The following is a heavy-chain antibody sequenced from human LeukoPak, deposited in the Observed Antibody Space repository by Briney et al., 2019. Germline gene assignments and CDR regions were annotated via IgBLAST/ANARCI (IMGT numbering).Heavy chain of an antibody. CDR2: INHSGST. D-gene: IGHD5-18*01. V-gene: IGHV4-34*01. J-gene: IGHJ4*02. CDR3: AGFYSYGPDY. Sequence: SETLSLTCAVYGGSFSGYYWSWIRQPPGKGLEWIGEINHSGSTNYSPSLKSRVTISVDTSKNQFSLKLSSVTAADTAVYYCAGFYSYGPDYWGQGTLVTVSS. CDR1: GGSFSGYY.